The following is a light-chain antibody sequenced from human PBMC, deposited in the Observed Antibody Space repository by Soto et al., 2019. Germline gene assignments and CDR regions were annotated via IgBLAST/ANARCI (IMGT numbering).Light chain of an antibody. Sequence: DIQMTLSASSLSASVGYRVTITCRASQSISSYLNWYQQKPGKAPKLLIYKASTLKSGVPSRFSGSVYGTEFNLTISSLQTDDFATYYCQHYNSYSEAFGQGTKVDIK. V-gene: IGKV1-5*03. CDR2: KAS. CDR3: QHYNSYSEA. J-gene: IGKJ1*01. CDR1: QSISSY.